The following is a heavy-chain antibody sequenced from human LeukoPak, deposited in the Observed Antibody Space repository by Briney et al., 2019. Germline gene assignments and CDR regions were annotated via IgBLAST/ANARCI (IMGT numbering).Heavy chain of an antibody. CDR2: IYYSGST. CDR3: ARDSNNYIDY. V-gene: IGHV4-59*01. Sequence: SETLSLTCAVYGGSFSGYYWSWIRQPPGKGLEWIGYIYYSGSTNYDPSLKSRVTISVDMSKNQFSLKLSSVTAADTAVYYCARDSNNYIDYWGQGIPVTVSS. J-gene: IGHJ4*02. CDR1: GGSFSGYY. D-gene: IGHD1-20*01.